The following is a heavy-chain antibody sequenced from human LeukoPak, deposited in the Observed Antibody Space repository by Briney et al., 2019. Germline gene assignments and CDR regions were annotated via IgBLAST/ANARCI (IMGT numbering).Heavy chain of an antibody. D-gene: IGHD1-26*01. J-gene: IGHJ4*02. CDR3: ATLSGSYLARDFDY. V-gene: IGHV3-30*03. Sequence: GGSLGLSCAASGFTFSSYGMHWVRQAPGKGLEWVAVISYDGSNKYYADSVKGRFTISRDNSKNTLYLQMNSLRAEDTAVYYCATLSGSYLARDFDYWGQGTLVTVSS. CDR2: ISYDGSNK. CDR1: GFTFSSYG.